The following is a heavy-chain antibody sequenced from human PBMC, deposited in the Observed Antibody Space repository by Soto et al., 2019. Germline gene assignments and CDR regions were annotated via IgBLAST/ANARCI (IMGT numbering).Heavy chain of an antibody. CDR2: TSYDGSNK. CDR1: GFTFRSYV. D-gene: IGHD3-16*01. CDR3: TRWGTRGGLDV. Sequence: QVQLVESGGGVVQPGTSRRLSCVGSGFTFRSYVIHWVRQAPGKGLEWVALTSYDGSNKDYGDSVKGRFTISRDNSRNTVDLQMDSLRREDTALYYCTRWGTRGGLDVWGQGTLVSVSS. V-gene: IGHV3-33*05. J-gene: IGHJ1*01.